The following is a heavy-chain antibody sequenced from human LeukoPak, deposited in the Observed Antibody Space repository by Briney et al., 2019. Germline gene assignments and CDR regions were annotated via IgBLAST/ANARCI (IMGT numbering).Heavy chain of an antibody. D-gene: IGHD2-2*01. CDR2: RSYDGKNK. J-gene: IGHJ4*02. CDR3: ARDGLYQDSDGFDSETFDY. V-gene: IGHV3-30*04. CDR1: GFTFSGSA. Sequence: GKSLRLSCSASGFTFSGSAMHWVRQAPGKGLEWVALRSYDGKNKYYVDSVKGRFTISRDNSKDTVYLEMNSLRVEDTAVYFCARDGLYQDSDGFDSETFDYWGQGTLVTVSS.